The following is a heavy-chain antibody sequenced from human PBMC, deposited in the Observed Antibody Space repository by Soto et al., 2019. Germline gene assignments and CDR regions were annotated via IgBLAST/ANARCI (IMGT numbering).Heavy chain of an antibody. CDR3: ARHGNGDDY. J-gene: IGHJ4*02. CDR2: IRSYNNST. CDR1: GYTFTSYG. V-gene: IGHV1-18*01. Sequence: KGPTASVKVSCKASGYTFTSYGVNWVRQAPGQGLEWMGWIRSYNNSTNYAQKLQGRVTMTTDTSTNTAYMELRSLRSDDTAVYYCARHGNGDDYWGQGTLVTVSS. D-gene: IGHD2-8*01.